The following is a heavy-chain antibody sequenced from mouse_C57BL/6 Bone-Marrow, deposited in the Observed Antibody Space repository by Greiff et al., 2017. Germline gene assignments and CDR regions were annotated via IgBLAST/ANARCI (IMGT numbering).Heavy chain of an antibody. J-gene: IGHJ3*01. V-gene: IGHV5-4*01. D-gene: IGHD2-4*01. CDR1: GFTFSSYA. Sequence: EVMLVESGGGLVKPGGSLKLSCAASGFTFSSYAMSWVRQTPEKRLEWVATISDGGSYTYYPDNVKGRFTISRDNDKNNLYLQMSHLKSEDTAMYYCARDEGLRPWFAYWGQGTLVTVSA. CDR3: ARDEGLRPWFAY. CDR2: ISDGGSYT.